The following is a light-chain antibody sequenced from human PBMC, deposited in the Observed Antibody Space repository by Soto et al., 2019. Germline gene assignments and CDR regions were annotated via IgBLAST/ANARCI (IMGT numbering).Light chain of an antibody. CDR1: QSFSTY. CDR2: GIS. J-gene: IGKJ4*01. Sequence: DFQMTQSPSSVSASVVDIVTITCRASQSFSTYLAWYQQKPGKVPKLLISGISTLQSGVPSRFSGSGYGTEFTLTISNLQPEDVATYYCQKYNTAPLTFGGGTKVDI. V-gene: IGKV1-27*01. CDR3: QKYNTAPLT.